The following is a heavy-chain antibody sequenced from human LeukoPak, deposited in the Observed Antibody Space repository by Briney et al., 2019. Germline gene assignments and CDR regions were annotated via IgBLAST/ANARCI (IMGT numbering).Heavy chain of an antibody. Sequence: SETLSLTCAVSGGSISSSNWWSWVRQPPGKGLEWIGEIYHSGSTNYNPSLKSRVTTSVDKSKNQFSLKLSSVTAADTAVYYCASTDSGSYMGFDYWGQGTLVTASS. J-gene: IGHJ4*02. V-gene: IGHV4-4*02. CDR2: IYHSGST. D-gene: IGHD1-26*01. CDR3: ASTDSGSYMGFDY. CDR1: GGSISSSNW.